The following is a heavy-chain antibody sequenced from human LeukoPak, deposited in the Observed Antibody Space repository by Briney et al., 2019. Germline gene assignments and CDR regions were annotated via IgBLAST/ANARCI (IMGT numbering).Heavy chain of an antibody. D-gene: IGHD3-22*01. CDR2: ISYDGSNK. J-gene: IGHJ4*02. CDR1: GFTFSSYG. Sequence: GGSLRLSCAASGFTFSSYGMHWVRQAPGKGLEWVAVISYDGSNKYYADSVKGRFTISRDNSKNTLYLQMNSLRAEDTAVYYCANTWGSYDSSGSLPYFDYWGQGTLVTVSS. CDR3: ANTWGSYDSSGSLPYFDY. V-gene: IGHV3-30*18.